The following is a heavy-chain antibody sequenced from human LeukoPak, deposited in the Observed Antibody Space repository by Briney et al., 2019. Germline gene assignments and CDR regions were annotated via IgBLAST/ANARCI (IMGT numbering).Heavy chain of an antibody. CDR3: ARDLETYYYDSSGYSPFDY. J-gene: IGHJ4*02. Sequence: PGGSLRLSCAASGFTFSSYSMNWVRQAPGKGLEWVSSISSSSSYIYYADSVKGRFTISRDNAKNSLYLQMNSLRAEDTAVYYCARDLETYYYDSSGYSPFDYWGQGTLVTVSS. CDR1: GFTFSSYS. D-gene: IGHD3-22*01. V-gene: IGHV3-21*01. CDR2: ISSSSSYI.